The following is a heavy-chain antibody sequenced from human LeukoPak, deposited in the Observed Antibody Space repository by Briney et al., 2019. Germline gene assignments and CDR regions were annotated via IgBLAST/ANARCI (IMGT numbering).Heavy chain of an antibody. CDR1: GGSFSGYY. CDR3: ARRRLTYYYGSGSQRGWFDP. Sequence: PSETLSLTCAVYGGSFSGYYWSWIRQPPGKGLEWIGEINHSGSTNYNPSLKSRVTISVDTSKNQFSLKLSSVTAADTAVYYCARRRLTYYYGSGSQRGWFDPWGQGTLVTVSS. CDR2: INHSGST. J-gene: IGHJ5*02. D-gene: IGHD3-10*01. V-gene: IGHV4-34*01.